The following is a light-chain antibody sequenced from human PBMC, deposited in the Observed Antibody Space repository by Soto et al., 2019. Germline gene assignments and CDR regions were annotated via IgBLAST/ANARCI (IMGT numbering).Light chain of an antibody. J-gene: IGKJ1*01. V-gene: IGKV3-15*01. CDR2: GAS. Sequence: EILMTQSPATLSVSPGERATLSCRASQSVDTNLAWYQQKPGQAPSLLIYGASTRAIGIPARFSGSGSGTEFTLTISSLQSEDFAVYYCQQYNNWPPWTFGQGTRVEIK. CDR1: QSVDTN. CDR3: QQYNNWPPWT.